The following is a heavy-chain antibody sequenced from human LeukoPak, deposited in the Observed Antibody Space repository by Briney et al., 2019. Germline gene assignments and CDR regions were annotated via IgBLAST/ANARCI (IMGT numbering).Heavy chain of an antibody. CDR2: IIPIFGTA. Sequence: SVKVSCKASGGTFSSYAISWVRQAPGQGLEWMGGIIPIFGTANYAQKFQGGVTITADESTSTAYMELSSLRSEDTAVYYCARGILRFLEWLFPGDYYFDYWGQGTLVTVSS. V-gene: IGHV1-69*13. J-gene: IGHJ4*02. CDR1: GGTFSSYA. CDR3: ARGILRFLEWLFPGDYYFDY. D-gene: IGHD3-3*01.